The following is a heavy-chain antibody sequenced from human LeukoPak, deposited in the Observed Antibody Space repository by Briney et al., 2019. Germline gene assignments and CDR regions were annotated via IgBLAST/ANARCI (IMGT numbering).Heavy chain of an antibody. D-gene: IGHD6-19*01. J-gene: IGHJ4*02. CDR1: GGSISSYY. CDR3: ARGTPYSSGWYPPVRFDY. CDR2: IYTSGSI. V-gene: IGHV4-4*07. Sequence: PSETLSLTCTVPGGSISSYYWSWIRQPARKGLEWIGRIYTSGSINYNPSLKSRVTMSVDTSKNQFSLKLSSVTAADTAVYYCARGTPYSSGWYPPVRFDYWGQGTLVTVSS.